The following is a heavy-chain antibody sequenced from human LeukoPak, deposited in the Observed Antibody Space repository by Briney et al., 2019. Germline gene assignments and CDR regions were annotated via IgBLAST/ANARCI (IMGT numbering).Heavy chain of an antibody. Sequence: SETLSLTCAVYGGSFSGYYWSWIRQPPGKGLEWIGEINHSGSANYNPSLKSRVTISVDTSKNQFSLKLSSVTAADTAVYYCARELYSSGYHDAFDIWGQGTMVTVSS. V-gene: IGHV4-34*01. J-gene: IGHJ3*02. CDR2: INHSGSA. CDR1: GGSFSGYY. D-gene: IGHD3-22*01. CDR3: ARELYSSGYHDAFDI.